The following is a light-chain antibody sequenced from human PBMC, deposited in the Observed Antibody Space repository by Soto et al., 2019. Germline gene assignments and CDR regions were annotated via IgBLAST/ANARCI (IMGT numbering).Light chain of an antibody. J-gene: IGKJ5*01. V-gene: IGKV3-11*01. CDR2: DAS. Sequence: EIVLTQSPATLSLSPGERATLSCRASQTVSSYLAWYQQKPGQAPRLLIYDASTRATGIPARFSGSGSGTAFTLTISSLEPEDFAVYYCQQSTHWPQVTFGQGTRLDIK. CDR3: QQSTHWPQVT. CDR1: QTVSSY.